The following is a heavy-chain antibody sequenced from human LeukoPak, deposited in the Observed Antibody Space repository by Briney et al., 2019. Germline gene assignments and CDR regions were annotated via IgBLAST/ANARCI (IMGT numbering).Heavy chain of an antibody. V-gene: IGHV3-23*01. CDR1: GFTFSSYA. CDR3: AKSPGEPKKKSLSDKDTIFDY. CDR2: ISGSGGST. J-gene: IGHJ4*02. D-gene: IGHD1-14*01. Sequence: PGGSLRLSCAASGFTFSSYAMSWVRQAPGKGLEWVSAISGSGGSTYYADSVKGRFTISRDNSKNTLYLQMNSLRAEDTAVYYCAKSPGEPKKKSLSDKDTIFDYWGQGTLVTVSS.